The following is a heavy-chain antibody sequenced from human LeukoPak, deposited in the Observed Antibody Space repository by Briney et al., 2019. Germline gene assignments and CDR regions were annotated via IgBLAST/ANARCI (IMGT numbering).Heavy chain of an antibody. CDR2: IIPIFGTA. D-gene: IGHD6-19*01. CDR3: ARVGRKQWLVPSYYYYYYMDV. Sequence: ASVKVSCKASGGTFSSYAISWVRQAPGQGLEWMGGIIPIFGTANYAQKFQGRVMITADESTSTAYMELSSLRSEDTAVYYCARVGRKQWLVPSYYYYYYMDVWGKGTTVTVSS. CDR1: GGTFSSYA. J-gene: IGHJ6*03. V-gene: IGHV1-69*13.